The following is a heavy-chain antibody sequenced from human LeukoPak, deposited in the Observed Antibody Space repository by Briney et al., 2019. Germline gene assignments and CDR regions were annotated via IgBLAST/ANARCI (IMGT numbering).Heavy chain of an antibody. CDR3: ARVPPDYNDLHDALDL. V-gene: IGHV4-34*01. CDR2: INHSGST. Sequence: ASETLSLTCAVYGGSFSGYYWSWIRQPPGKGLEWIGEINHSGSTNYNPSLKSRVTISVDTSKNQFSLRLTSVTAADTAVYYCARVPPDYNDLHDALDLWGQGTVVTVSS. D-gene: IGHD4-17*01. CDR1: GGSFSGYY. J-gene: IGHJ3*01.